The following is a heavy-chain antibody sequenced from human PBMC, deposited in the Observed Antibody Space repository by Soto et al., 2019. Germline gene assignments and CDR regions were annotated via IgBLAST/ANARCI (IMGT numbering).Heavy chain of an antibody. CDR3: ARDRAWIQLWLHDY. CDR1: GFTFSDYY. Sequence: GGSLRLSCAASGFTFSDYYMSWIRQAPGKGLEWVSYISSSGSTIYYADSVKGRFTISRDNAKNSLYLQMNSLRAEDTAVYYCARDRAWIQLWLHDYWGQGTLVTGSS. CDR2: ISSSGSTI. D-gene: IGHD5-18*01. V-gene: IGHV3-11*01. J-gene: IGHJ4*02.